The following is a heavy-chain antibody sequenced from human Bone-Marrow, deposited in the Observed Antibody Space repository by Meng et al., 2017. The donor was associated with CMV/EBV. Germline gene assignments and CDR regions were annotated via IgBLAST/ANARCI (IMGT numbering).Heavy chain of an antibody. CDR1: GSTFSSSA. Sequence: GASLKIYCAAAGSTFSSSAMSWVRQAPGKGLVWVSGISWNSGRIGYEDSVKGRFSISRDNSNNTLYLQMNGLRAEDTAGYYCARGGNRQLTRPIDYWGQGTQVTVSS. J-gene: IGHJ4*02. V-gene: IGHV3-23*01. D-gene: IGHD6-6*01. CDR2: ISWNSGRI. CDR3: ARGGNRQLTRPIDY.